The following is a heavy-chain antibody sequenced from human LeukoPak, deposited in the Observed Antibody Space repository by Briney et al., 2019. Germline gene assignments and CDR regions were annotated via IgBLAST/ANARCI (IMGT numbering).Heavy chain of an antibody. V-gene: IGHV3-9*01. Sequence: PGGSLRLSCAASGFTFSSYAMHWVRQAPGKGLEWVSGISWNSGSIGYADSVKGRFTISRDNAKNSLYLQMNSLRAEDTALYYCAKGFSNWNDLQGVFDYWGQGTLVTVSS. CDR3: AKGFSNWNDLQGVFDY. J-gene: IGHJ4*02. CDR2: ISWNSGSI. D-gene: IGHD1-1*01. CDR1: GFTFSSYA.